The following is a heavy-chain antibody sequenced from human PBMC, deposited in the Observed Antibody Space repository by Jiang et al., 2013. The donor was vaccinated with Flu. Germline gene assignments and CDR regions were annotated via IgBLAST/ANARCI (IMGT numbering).Heavy chain of an antibody. Sequence: MHWVRQAPGKGLEWVAVISNDGTNGYYAESVKGRFTISRDNSENTLYLQLNSLTADDTAVYYCARRGLVVNPIDHWGQGTLVTVSS. D-gene: IGHD2-15*01. V-gene: IGHV3-30*04. J-gene: IGHJ4*02. CDR3: ARRGLVVNPIDH. CDR2: ISNDGTNG.